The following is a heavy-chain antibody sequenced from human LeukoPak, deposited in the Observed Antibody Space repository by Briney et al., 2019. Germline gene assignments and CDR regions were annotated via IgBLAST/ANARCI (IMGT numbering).Heavy chain of an antibody. J-gene: IGHJ5*02. CDR2: IKRDGSQK. V-gene: IGHV3-7*01. CDR1: GFSFSSNW. CDR3: ARLGLEVGGPNWFDP. D-gene: IGHD1-1*01. Sequence: GGSLRLSCAAPGFSFSSNWMGWVRQAPGKGLEWVAHIKRDGSQKYYLDSVKGRFTISRDNAKNSLYLQTNSLRVEDTAVYYCARLGLEVGGPNWFDPWGQRTLVTVSS.